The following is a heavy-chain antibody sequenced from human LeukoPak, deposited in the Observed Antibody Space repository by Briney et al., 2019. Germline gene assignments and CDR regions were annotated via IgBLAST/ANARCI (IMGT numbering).Heavy chain of an antibody. CDR1: DVSDGSHY. Sequence: GVSLRLSCAASDVSDGSHYMTWFRQAAGPGRQWVSLNSGGSTYYADSVKGRFTISRDNSKNTLYLQMNSLRAEDTAVYYCAELGITMIGGVWGKGTTVTISS. J-gene: IGHJ6*04. V-gene: IGHV3-66*01. D-gene: IGHD3-10*02. CDR3: AELGITMIGGV. CDR2: NSGGST.